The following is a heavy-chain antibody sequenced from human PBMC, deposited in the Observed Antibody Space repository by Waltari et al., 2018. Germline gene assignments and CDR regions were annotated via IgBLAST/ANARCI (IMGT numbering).Heavy chain of an antibody. V-gene: IGHV4-39*07. CDR3: ARNVSSISSSRDAFDY. Sequence: QLQLQESGPGLVRPSETLSLTCTVSGGSISSRSYYWGWIRQPPGKGLEWIGSIVYSGTTYYTPSLKSRVTISVDTSKNQFSLKLSSVTAADTAVYYCARNVSSISSSRDAFDYWGQGTLVSVSS. D-gene: IGHD6-13*01. CDR2: IVYSGTT. CDR1: GGSISSRSYY. J-gene: IGHJ4*02.